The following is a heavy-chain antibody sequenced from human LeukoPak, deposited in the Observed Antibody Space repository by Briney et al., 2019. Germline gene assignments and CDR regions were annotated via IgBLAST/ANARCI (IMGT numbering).Heavy chain of an antibody. CDR2: INQDGSGK. CDR3: AEGTTG. Sequence: GGSLRLSCATSGFTFSRHWMSWVRQAPGKGLEWVANINQDGSGKYYVDSVKGRFTISRGSAKNSLYLQMNSLRSEDTAIYYCAEGTTGWGQGTLVTVSS. J-gene: IGHJ1*01. V-gene: IGHV3-7*01. CDR1: GFTFSRHW. D-gene: IGHD1-1*01.